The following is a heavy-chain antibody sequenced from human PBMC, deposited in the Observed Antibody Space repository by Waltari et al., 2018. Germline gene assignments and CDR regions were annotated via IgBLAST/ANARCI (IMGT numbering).Heavy chain of an antibody. Sequence: QVQLVQSGAEVKKPGSSVKVSCKASGGTFSSYAIGWVRQAPGQGLEWMGGIIPIFGTANYAQKFQGRVTITADESTSTAYMELSSLRSEDTAVYYCARDTYYYGSGSFSSFDYWGQGTLVTVSS. D-gene: IGHD3-10*01. V-gene: IGHV1-69*01. CDR3: ARDTYYYGSGSFSSFDY. J-gene: IGHJ4*02. CDR1: GGTFSSYA. CDR2: IIPIFGTA.